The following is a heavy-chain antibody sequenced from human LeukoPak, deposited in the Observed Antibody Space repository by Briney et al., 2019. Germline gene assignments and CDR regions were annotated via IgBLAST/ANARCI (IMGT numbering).Heavy chain of an antibody. D-gene: IGHD6-13*01. V-gene: IGHV4-4*02. J-gene: IGHJ5*02. CDR2: IYHSGST. CDR3: ARHTGYSSSWFFDP. CDR1: GGSISSSNW. Sequence: SETLSLTCAVSGGSISSSNWWSWVRQPPGKGLEWIGEIYHSGSTNYNPSLKSRVTISVDTSKNQFSLKLSSVTAADTAVYYCARHTGYSSSWFFDPWGQGTLVTVSS.